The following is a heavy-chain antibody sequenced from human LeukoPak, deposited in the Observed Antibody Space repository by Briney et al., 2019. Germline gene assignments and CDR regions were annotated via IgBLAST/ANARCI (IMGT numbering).Heavy chain of an antibody. V-gene: IGHV3-48*02. CDR3: ARDYRSSSGWTVDY. CDR1: GFTFSSYA. CDR2: ISSDSSTI. D-gene: IGHD6-19*01. Sequence: GGSLRLSCAASGFTFSSYAMNWVRQAPGKGLEWLSYISSDSSTIYDADSVKGRFTISRDNAKNSLYLQMHSLRDEDTAVYYCARDYRSSSGWTVDYWGQGTLVTVSS. J-gene: IGHJ4*02.